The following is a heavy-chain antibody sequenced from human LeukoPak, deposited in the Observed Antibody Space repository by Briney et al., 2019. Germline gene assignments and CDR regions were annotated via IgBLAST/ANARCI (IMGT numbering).Heavy chain of an antibody. Sequence: SWIRQPPGKGLEWIGYIYYSGSTYYNPSLKSRVTISVDTSKNQSSLKLSSVTAADTAVYYCARERGPYGDYVGFDYWGQGTLVTVST. D-gene: IGHD4-17*01. CDR2: IYYSGST. V-gene: IGHV4-30-4*01. CDR3: ARERGPYGDYVGFDY. J-gene: IGHJ4*02.